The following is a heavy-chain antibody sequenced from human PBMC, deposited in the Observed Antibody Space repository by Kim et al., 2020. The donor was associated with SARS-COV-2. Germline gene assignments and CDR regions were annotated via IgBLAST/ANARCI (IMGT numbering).Heavy chain of an antibody. V-gene: IGHV3-7*01. CDR2: IKQDGSEK. D-gene: IGHD2-2*01. CDR1: GFTFSSYW. J-gene: IGHJ6*02. Sequence: GGSLRLSCAASGFTFSSYWMSWVRQAPGKGLEWVANIKQDGSEKYYVDSVKGRFTISRDNAKNSLYLQMNSLRAEDTAVYYCARDRYCSSTSCYDDYYYGMDVWGQGTTVTVSS. CDR3: ARDRYCSSTSCYDDYYYGMDV.